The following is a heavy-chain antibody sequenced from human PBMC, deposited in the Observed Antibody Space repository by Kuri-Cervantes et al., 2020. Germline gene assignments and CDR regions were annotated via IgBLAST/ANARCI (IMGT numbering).Heavy chain of an antibody. CDR1: GFIFSSCG. CDR2: INHSGST. V-gene: IGHV4-4*02. J-gene: IGHJ6*03. D-gene: IGHD6-6*01. Sequence: GSLRLSCAASGFIFSSCGMHWVRQAPGKGLEWIGEINHSGSTYYNPSLKSRVTISVDTSKNQFSLKLSSVTAADTAVYYCARHESSSSFYMDVWGKGTTVTVSS. CDR3: ARHESSSSFYMDV.